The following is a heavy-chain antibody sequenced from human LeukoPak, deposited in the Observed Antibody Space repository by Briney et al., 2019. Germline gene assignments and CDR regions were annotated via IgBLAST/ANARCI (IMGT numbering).Heavy chain of an antibody. Sequence: ASVKVSCKASGYTFTGYFMHWVRQAPGQGLEWMGWINPNSGDTNYAQKFQGRVTMTRDTSISTAYMELSRLRSDDAAVYYCARDERYDSSGYPFDYWGQGTLVTVSS. D-gene: IGHD3-22*01. CDR2: INPNSGDT. CDR3: ARDERYDSSGYPFDY. J-gene: IGHJ4*02. V-gene: IGHV1-2*02. CDR1: GYTFTGYF.